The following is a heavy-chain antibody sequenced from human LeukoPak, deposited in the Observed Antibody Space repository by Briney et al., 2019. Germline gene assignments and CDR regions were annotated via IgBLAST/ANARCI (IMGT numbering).Heavy chain of an antibody. CDR3: ARTVVVVAADDDY. CDR1: GFTLSDYY. Sequence: GGSLRLSCAASGFTLSDYYMSWIRQAPGKGLEWVSYISSSGSTIYYADPVKGRFTISRDNAKNSLYLQMNSLRAEDTAVYYCARTVVVVAADDDYWGQGTLVTVSS. CDR2: ISSSGSTI. D-gene: IGHD2-15*01. J-gene: IGHJ4*02. V-gene: IGHV3-11*01.